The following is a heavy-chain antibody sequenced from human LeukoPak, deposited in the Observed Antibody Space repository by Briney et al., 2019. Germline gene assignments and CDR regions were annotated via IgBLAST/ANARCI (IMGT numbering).Heavy chain of an antibody. V-gene: IGHV3-66*01. D-gene: IGHD3-10*01. CDR1: GFTVSSNY. Sequence: PGGSLRLSCTASGFTVSSNYMTWVRQAPGKGLEWVSVISSGGSTYYADSVKGRFTISRDNSNNTLYLQMNSLRAEDTAVYYCARGVYYNGWYFDYWGQGTLVTVSS. CDR3: ARGVYYNGWYFDY. J-gene: IGHJ4*02. CDR2: ISSGGST.